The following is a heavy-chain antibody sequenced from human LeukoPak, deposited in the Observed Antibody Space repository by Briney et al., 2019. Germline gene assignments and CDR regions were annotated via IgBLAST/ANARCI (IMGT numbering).Heavy chain of an antibody. D-gene: IGHD2-2*02. J-gene: IGHJ4*02. CDR1: GFRFSSYG. CDR2: IRFAGNIE. Sequence: GGSLRLSCAASGFRFSSYGMHWVRQTPGKGLEWVAFIRFAGNIEYYADSVKGRFTISRDNSKNTLYLQMNSLRAEDTAVYYCAKSWDIVVVPTAIPPYFDYWGQGTLVTVSS. V-gene: IGHV3-30*02. CDR3: AKSWDIVVVPTAIPPYFDY.